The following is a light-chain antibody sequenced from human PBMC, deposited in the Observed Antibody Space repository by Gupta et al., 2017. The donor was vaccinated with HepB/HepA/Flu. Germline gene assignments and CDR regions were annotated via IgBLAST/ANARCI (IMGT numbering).Light chain of an antibody. J-gene: IGKJ2*01. V-gene: IGKV3-20*01. CDR3: QQDGSSPNT. Sequence: IVFTQSPATLSLSPGERATLSCGASPSVRSSYLACYQQKPGQAPRLLIYGASRRATGIPDRFSGSGFGTDFTLTISIREPEDFAVYYCQQDGSSPNTFGQGTKLEIK. CDR2: GAS. CDR1: PSVRSSY.